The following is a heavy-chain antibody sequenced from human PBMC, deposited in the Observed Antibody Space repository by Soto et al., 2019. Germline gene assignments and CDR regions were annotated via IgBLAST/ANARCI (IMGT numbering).Heavy chain of an antibody. CDR1: GFTFSTYA. CDR3: AKDCYGTSDYFDS. J-gene: IGHJ4*02. V-gene: IGHV3-23*01. CDR2: ISGSGGST. Sequence: GGSLRLSCAASGFTFSTYAMTWVRQAPGKGLEWVSAISGSGGSTYYAYSVKGRFTISRDNSKNMLYLQMNSLRAEDPALYYCAKDCYGTSDYFDSWGQGTLVTVSS. D-gene: IGHD2-15*01.